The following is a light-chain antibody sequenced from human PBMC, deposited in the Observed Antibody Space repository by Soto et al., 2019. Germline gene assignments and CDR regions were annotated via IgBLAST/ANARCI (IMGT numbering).Light chain of an antibody. Sequence: QSVLTQPASVSGSPGQSITISCTGTSSDVGAYNFVSWYQQHPGKAPKLMIFEVTNRPFGISDRFSGSKSDNAASLTISGLQAEDEAYYYCSSYTTATTYVFGTGTKVTVL. CDR1: SSDVGAYNF. CDR3: SSYTTATTYV. V-gene: IGLV2-14*01. CDR2: EVT. J-gene: IGLJ1*01.